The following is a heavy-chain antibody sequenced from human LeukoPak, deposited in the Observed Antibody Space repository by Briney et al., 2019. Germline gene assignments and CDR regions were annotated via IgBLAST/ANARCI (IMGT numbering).Heavy chain of an antibody. J-gene: IGHJ4*02. CDR1: KFTFSSYA. V-gene: IGHV3-23*01. CDR3: AKDGGSSWYDGFLDY. CDR2: ISGSGAGT. Sequence: GGSLRLSCAASKFTFSSYAMTWVRQAPGKGLEWVSLISGSGAGTYYADSVKGRFTISRDNSKNTLYLQMNSLRGEDTAVYYCAKDGGSSWYDGFLDYWGQGTLVTVSS. D-gene: IGHD6-13*01.